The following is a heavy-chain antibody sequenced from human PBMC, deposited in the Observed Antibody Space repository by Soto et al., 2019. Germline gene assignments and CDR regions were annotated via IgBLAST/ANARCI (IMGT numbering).Heavy chain of an antibody. Sequence: LRLSCAASGFTFSSYAMHWVRQAPGKGLEWVAVISYDGSNKYYADSVKGRFTISRDNSKNTLYLQMNSLRAEDTAVYYCARELLDDPTPYYYYGMDVWGQGTTVTVSS. D-gene: IGHD2-2*03. CDR3: ARELLDDPTPYYYYGMDV. J-gene: IGHJ6*02. CDR2: ISYDGSNK. CDR1: GFTFSSYA. V-gene: IGHV3-30-3*01.